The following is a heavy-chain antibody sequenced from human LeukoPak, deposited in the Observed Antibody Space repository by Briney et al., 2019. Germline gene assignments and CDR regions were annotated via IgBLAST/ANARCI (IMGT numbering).Heavy chain of an antibody. Sequence: GASVKVSCKASGYTFTSYYMHWVRQAPGQGLEWMGIINPSGGSTSYAQKFQGRVTMTRDTSTSTVYMELSSLRSEDTAVYYCARDDRALIAAAGNWFDPWGQGTLVTVSS. V-gene: IGHV1-46*01. CDR2: INPSGGST. CDR3: ARDDRALIAAAGNWFDP. D-gene: IGHD6-13*01. CDR1: GYTFTSYY. J-gene: IGHJ5*02.